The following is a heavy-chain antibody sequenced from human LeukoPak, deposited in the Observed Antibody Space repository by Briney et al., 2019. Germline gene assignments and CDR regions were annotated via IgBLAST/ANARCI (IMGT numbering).Heavy chain of an antibody. CDR1: GFTFSSYA. CDR3: ARGYSEEDYFDY. CDR2: ISYDGSNK. Sequence: PGGSLRLSCAASGFTFSSYAMHWVRQAPGQGLEWVAVISYDGSNKYYADSVKGRVTISRDNSKNTLYMQLNSLRAEDTAVYYCARGYSEEDYFDYWGQGTLVTVSS. D-gene: IGHD2-21*01. J-gene: IGHJ4*02. V-gene: IGHV3-30-3*01.